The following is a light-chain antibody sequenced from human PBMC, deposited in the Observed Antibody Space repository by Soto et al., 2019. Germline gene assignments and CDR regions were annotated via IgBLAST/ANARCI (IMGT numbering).Light chain of an antibody. CDR1: QSVLFASKNY. V-gene: IGKV4-1*01. CDR3: QQYHSPPLT. Sequence: DIVMTQSPDSLAVSLGERATINCKSSQSVLFASKNYLAWYQQKPGQAPRWLIYWASTRESGVPDRFSGSGSGTDFTLIISSLQAEDVAVYFCQQYHSPPLTFGQGTPVEIK. J-gene: IGKJ1*01. CDR2: WAS.